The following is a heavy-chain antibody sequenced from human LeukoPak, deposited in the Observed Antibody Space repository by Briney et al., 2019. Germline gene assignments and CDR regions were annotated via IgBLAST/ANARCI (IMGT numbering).Heavy chain of an antibody. D-gene: IGHD3-10*01. CDR3: AREPIRGVFYFDS. J-gene: IGHJ4*02. V-gene: IGHV3-7*03. Sequence: GGSLRLSCAASGFTFSSHSMNWVRQAPGKGLEWVANIKYDASEKIYVDSVKGRFTISRDNAQDSLYLQMNSLRAEDTAVYYCAREPIRGVFYFDSWGQGTLVTVSS. CDR1: GFTFSSHS. CDR2: IKYDASEK.